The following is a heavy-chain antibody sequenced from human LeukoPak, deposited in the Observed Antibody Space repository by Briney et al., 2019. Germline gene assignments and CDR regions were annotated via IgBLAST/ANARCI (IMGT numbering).Heavy chain of an antibody. Sequence: PGRSLTLSCAASGFTFSSYSMNWVRQAPGKGLEWVSYISSSSSTIYYADSVKGRFTISRDNAKNSLYLQMNSLRAEDTAVYYCARDVHYDYVWGSPTGFDYWGQGTLVTVSS. D-gene: IGHD3-16*01. V-gene: IGHV3-48*01. J-gene: IGHJ4*02. CDR3: ARDVHYDYVWGSPTGFDY. CDR1: GFTFSSYS. CDR2: ISSSSSTI.